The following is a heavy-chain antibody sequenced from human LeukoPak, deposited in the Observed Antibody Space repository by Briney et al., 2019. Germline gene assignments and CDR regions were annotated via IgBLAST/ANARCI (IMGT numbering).Heavy chain of an antibody. V-gene: IGHV3-53*01. CDR2: IYSGGST. D-gene: IGHD2-15*01. Sequence: PGGSLRLSCAVSGFTVSSNYMNWVRQAPGKGLEWVSVIYSGGSTYYADSVKGRFTISRDNSKNTLYLQMNSLRAEDTAVYYCARDSVVVVAATRYYYYGMDVWGQGTTVTVSS. J-gene: IGHJ6*02. CDR3: ARDSVVVVAATRYYYYGMDV. CDR1: GFTVSSNY.